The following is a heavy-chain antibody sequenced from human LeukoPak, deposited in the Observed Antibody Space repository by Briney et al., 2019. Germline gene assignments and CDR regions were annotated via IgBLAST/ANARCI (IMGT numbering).Heavy chain of an antibody. J-gene: IGHJ5*02. Sequence: SETLSLTCAVYGGSFSGYYWSWIRQPPGKGLEWIGEINHSGSTNYNPSLKSRVTISVDTSKNQFSLKLSSVTAADTAVYYCARRDYGSGSYGYNWFDPWGQGTLVTVSS. CDR3: ARRDYGSGSYGYNWFDP. D-gene: IGHD3-10*01. CDR2: INHSGST. V-gene: IGHV4-34*01. CDR1: GGSFSGYY.